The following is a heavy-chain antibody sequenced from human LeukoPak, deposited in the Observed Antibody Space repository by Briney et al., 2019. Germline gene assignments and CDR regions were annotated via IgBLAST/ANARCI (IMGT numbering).Heavy chain of an antibody. CDR1: GGSVSSGSYY. CDR2: IYYSGST. J-gene: IGHJ4*02. Sequence: SETLSLTCTVSGGSVSSGSYYWSWIRQPPAKGLEWIGYIYYSGSTNYNPSLKSRVTISVDTSKNQFSLKLSSVTAADTAVYYCAREDYWGQGTLVTVSS. V-gene: IGHV4-61*01. CDR3: AREDY.